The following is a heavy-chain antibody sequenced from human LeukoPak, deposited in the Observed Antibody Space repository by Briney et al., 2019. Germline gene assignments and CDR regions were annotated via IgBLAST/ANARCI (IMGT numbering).Heavy chain of an antibody. J-gene: IGHJ6*03. CDR1: GFTFSGSA. Sequence: GGSLRLSCAASGFTFSGSAMHWVRQASGKGLERVGRIRSKANSYATAYAASVKGRFTISRDDSKNTAYLQMNSLKTEDTAVYYCTRREEMATIYYYYYYMDVWGKGTTVTVSS. CDR3: TRREEMATIYYYYYYMDV. CDR2: IRSKANSYAT. D-gene: IGHD5-24*01. V-gene: IGHV3-73*01.